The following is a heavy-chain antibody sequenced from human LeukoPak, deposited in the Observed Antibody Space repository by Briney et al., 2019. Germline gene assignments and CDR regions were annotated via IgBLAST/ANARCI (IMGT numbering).Heavy chain of an antibody. D-gene: IGHD6-19*01. CDR1: GGSISSGGYY. CDR3: AGGVRQWLANFDY. Sequence: PSQTLSLTCTVSGGSISSGGYYWSWIRQNQGKEKEWIGYIYYSGSTYYNPPLKSLVTISVDTSKNQFSLKLSSVTAADTAVYYCAGGVRQWLANFDYWGQGTLVTVPS. J-gene: IGHJ4*02. V-gene: IGHV4-31*01. CDR2: IYYSGST.